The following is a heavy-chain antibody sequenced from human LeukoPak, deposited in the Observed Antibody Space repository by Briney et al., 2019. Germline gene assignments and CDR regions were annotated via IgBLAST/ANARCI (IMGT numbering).Heavy chain of an antibody. CDR2: ISWNSGSI. J-gene: IGHJ4*02. D-gene: IGHD2-2*01. CDR1: GFTFDDYA. Sequence: GRSLRLSCAASGFTFDDYAMHWVRQAPGKGLECVSGISWNSGSIGYADSVKGRFTISRDNAKNSLYLQMNSLRAEDTALYYCAKGYCSSTSCYHFEYWGQGTLVTVSS. V-gene: IGHV3-9*01. CDR3: AKGYCSSTSCYHFEY.